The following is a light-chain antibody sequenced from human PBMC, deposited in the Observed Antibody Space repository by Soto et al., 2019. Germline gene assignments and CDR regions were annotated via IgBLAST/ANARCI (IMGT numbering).Light chain of an antibody. Sequence: EIVLTQSPGTLSLSPGGRATLSCRASQSVSSNYLAWYQQKPGQAPRLLIYGASSRATGIPDRFSGSGSGTDFTLTISRLEPEDFAVYYCKRYGTSLPLTFGGGTKVDIK. CDR1: QSVSSNY. CDR2: GAS. CDR3: KRYGTSLPLT. J-gene: IGKJ4*01. V-gene: IGKV3-20*01.